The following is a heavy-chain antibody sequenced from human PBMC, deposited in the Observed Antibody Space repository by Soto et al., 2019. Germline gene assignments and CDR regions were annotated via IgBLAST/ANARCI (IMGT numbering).Heavy chain of an antibody. CDR3: ARVLRVTRFREGIMESYDMDV. Sequence: VQLQESGPGLVKPSGTLSLTCGVSNGSVSNSNWWSWVRQAPGNGLGWSGEIHHSGSTNFNPSLRSRVGISIDKSKPHFSLTLNSVTAADSAVYFCARVLRVTRFREGIMESYDMDVWGKGTTVTVAS. CDR2: IHHSGST. V-gene: IGHV4-4*02. D-gene: IGHD3-3*01. J-gene: IGHJ6*03. CDR1: NGSVSNSNW.